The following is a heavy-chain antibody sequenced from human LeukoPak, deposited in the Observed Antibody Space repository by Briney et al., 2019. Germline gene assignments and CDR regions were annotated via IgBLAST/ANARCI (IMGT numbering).Heavy chain of an antibody. J-gene: IGHJ3*02. D-gene: IGHD4-17*01. V-gene: IGHV3-11*06. CDR1: GFTFSDYY. CDR2: ISSSSSYI. CDR3: ASTMYGDYYADAFDI. Sequence: TGGSLRLSCAASGFTFSDYYVSWIRQAPGKGLEWVSYISSSSSYIYYADSVKGRFTISRDNAKNSLYLQMNSLRAEDTAVYYCASTMYGDYYADAFDIWGQGTMVTVSS.